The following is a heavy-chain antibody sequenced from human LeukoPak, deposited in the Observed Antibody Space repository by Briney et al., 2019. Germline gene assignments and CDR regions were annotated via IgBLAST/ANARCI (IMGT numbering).Heavy chain of an antibody. J-gene: IGHJ4*02. V-gene: IGHV3-33*06. D-gene: IGHD3-3*01. Sequence: IWYDGSNKYYADSVKGRFTISRDNSKNTLYLQMNSLRAEDTAVYYCAKDSAGRFLEFYFDYWGQGTLVTVSS. CDR2: IWYDGSNK. CDR3: AKDSAGRFLEFYFDY.